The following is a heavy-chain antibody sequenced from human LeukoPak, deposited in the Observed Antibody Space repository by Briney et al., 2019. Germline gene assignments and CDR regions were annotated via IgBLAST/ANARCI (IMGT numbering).Heavy chain of an antibody. J-gene: IGHJ1*01. CDR1: GFTFSSYW. CDR2: IKQDGSEK. D-gene: IGHD1-1*01. CDR3: ATGFKATDDYFQD. V-gene: IGHV3-7*01. Sequence: GGSLRLSCAASGFTFSSYWMSWVRQAPGKGLEWVANIKQDGSEKYYVDSVKGRFTISRDNAKNSVYLQMNSLRVEDTALYYCATGFKATDDYFQDWGQGTMVTVSS.